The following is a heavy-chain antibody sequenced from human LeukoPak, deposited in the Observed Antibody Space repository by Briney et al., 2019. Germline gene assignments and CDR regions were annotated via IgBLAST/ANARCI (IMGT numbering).Heavy chain of an antibody. CDR3: ARKNDFEI. V-gene: IGHV4-59*01. J-gene: IGHJ3*02. Sequence: PSETLSFTCTVSGGSITSDHWNWIRQPPGKGLEWIGCIYYSGRTYYNPSLKSRITISVDMSKMQFSLRLTSVTAADTAVYYCARKNDFEIWGQGTLVTVSS. CDR1: GGSITSDH. CDR2: IYYSGRT. D-gene: IGHD2/OR15-2a*01.